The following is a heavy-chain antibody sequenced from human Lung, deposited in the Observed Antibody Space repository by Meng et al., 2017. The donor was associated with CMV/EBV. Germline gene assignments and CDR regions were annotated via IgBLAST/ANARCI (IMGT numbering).Heavy chain of an antibody. Sequence: ASXXVSXKASGYTFTSYGISWVRQAPGQGLEWMGWNSAYNGNTNYAQKFQGRVTMTTDASTSTAYMELRSLRSDDTAMYFCARADYLLVHYYYYGTDVWGQGXTVTVSS. D-gene: IGHD4/OR15-4a*01. CDR3: ARADYLLVHYYYYGTDV. J-gene: IGHJ6*02. V-gene: IGHV1-18*01. CDR2: NSAYNGNT. CDR1: GYTFTSYG.